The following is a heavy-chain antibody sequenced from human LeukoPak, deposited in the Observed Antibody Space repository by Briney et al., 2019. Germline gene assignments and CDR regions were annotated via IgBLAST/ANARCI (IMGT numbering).Heavy chain of an antibody. V-gene: IGHV3-30-3*01. CDR3: ARDVSN. J-gene: IGHJ4*02. CDR1: GFTFSSYA. Sequence: GSLRLSCAASGFTFSSYAMHWVRQAPGKGLEWVAVISYDGSNKYYADSVKGRFTISSDNSKNTRYLQMNSLRAEDTAVYYCARDVSNWGQGTLVTVSS. D-gene: IGHD2-8*01. CDR2: ISYDGSNK.